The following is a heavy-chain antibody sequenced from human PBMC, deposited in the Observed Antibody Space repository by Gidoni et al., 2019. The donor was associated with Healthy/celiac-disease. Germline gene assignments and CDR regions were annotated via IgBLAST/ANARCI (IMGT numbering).Heavy chain of an antibody. J-gene: IGHJ4*02. CDR3: ARYSGYDPVDY. Sequence: QLQLQESGPGLVKPSETLSLTCTVSGGSISSSSYYWGWIRQPPGKGLEWIGSIYYSGSTYYNPSLKSRVTISVDTSKNQFSLKLSSVTAADTAVYYCARYSGYDPVDYWGQGTLVTVSS. V-gene: IGHV4-39*01. CDR1: GGSISSSSYY. CDR2: IYYSGST. D-gene: IGHD5-12*01.